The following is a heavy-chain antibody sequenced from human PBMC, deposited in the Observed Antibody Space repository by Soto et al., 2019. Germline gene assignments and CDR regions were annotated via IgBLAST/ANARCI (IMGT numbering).Heavy chain of an antibody. CDR2: ISGSGGST. CDR1: GFTFSSYA. J-gene: IGHJ1*01. V-gene: IGHV3-23*01. Sequence: EVQLLESGGGLVQPGGSLRLSCAASGFTFSSYAMSWVRQAPGKGLEWVSAISGSGGSTYYADSVKGRFTISRDNSKNKLYLQMNSLRAEDTAVYYCARGRYDILTGPPSEYFQHWGQGTLVTVSS. D-gene: IGHD3-9*01. CDR3: ARGRYDILTGPPSEYFQH.